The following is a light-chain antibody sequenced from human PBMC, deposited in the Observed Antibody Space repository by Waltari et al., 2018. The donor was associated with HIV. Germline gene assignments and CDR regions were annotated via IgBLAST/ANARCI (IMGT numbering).Light chain of an antibody. Sequence: DIQMTQSPSTLSASVGDRVTITCRASQTMTTWLAWYQQRPGKAHNLLIYKASILESGVPSRFSGSGSGTEFTLTISSLQPDDFATYYCQQYNSYPYTFGQGTKLEIK. J-gene: IGKJ2*01. CDR2: KAS. CDR3: QQYNSYPYT. CDR1: QTMTTW. V-gene: IGKV1-5*03.